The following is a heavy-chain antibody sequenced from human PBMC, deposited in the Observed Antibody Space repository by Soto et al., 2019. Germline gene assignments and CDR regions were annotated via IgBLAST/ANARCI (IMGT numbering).Heavy chain of an antibody. CDR3: ARIGGYYGPLDY. D-gene: IGHD3-3*01. V-gene: IGHV4-59*01. CDR2: TYHIGST. Sequence: SETLSLTCSVSGVSISSYFWSWIRQAPGGGLEWIGYTYHIGSTNYNPSLKSRVAISLDTSENQFSLKLNSVTAADTAGYYCARIGGYYGPLDYWGQGTPVTVSS. J-gene: IGHJ4*02. CDR1: GVSISSYF.